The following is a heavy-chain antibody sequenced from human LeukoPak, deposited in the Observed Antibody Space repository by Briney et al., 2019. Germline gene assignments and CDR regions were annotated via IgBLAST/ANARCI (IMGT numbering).Heavy chain of an antibody. CDR3: ARLGENGLLTGYFYP. V-gene: IGHV1-2*02. Sequence: GASVKVSCKASGYTFTGYYTHWVRQAPGQGLEWMGRINPDSGGTDYAQKFQGRVTMTRDTSITTAYMDLDRLRSDDTAVYYCARLGENGLLTGYFYPWGQGTLVTVSS. CDR2: INPDSGGT. J-gene: IGHJ5*02. D-gene: IGHD3-9*01. CDR1: GYTFTGYY.